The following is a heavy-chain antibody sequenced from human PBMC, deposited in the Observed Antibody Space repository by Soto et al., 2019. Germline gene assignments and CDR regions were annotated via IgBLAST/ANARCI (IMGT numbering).Heavy chain of an antibody. CDR2: INHSGST. CDR1: GGPYSVYY. Sequence: PSETLSLTSAAFGGPYSVYYWSGIRKPPGKGLEWIGEINHSGSTNYNPSLKSRVTISVDTSKNQFSLKLSSVTAADTAVYYCARAWWGRGVTLDYYYGMDVWGQGTTVT. J-gene: IGHJ6*02. V-gene: IGHV4-34*01. D-gene: IGHD3-10*01. CDR3: ARAWWGRGVTLDYYYGMDV.